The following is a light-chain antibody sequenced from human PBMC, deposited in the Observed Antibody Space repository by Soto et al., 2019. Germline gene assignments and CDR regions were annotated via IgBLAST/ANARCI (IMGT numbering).Light chain of an antibody. V-gene: IGLV2-8*01. CDR3: SSHGGANNFYV. J-gene: IGLJ1*01. CDR1: SSDIGAYNY. Sequence: QSALTQPPSASWSPGQSVTISCTGTSSDIGAYNYVSWYQQHPGKVPKLIIHEVTKRPSGVPDRFSASKSGNTASLTVSGLQAEDEADYYCSSHGGANNFYVFGTGTKVTVL. CDR2: EVT.